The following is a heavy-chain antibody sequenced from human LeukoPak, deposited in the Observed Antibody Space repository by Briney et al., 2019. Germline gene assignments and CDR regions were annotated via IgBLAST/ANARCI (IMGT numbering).Heavy chain of an antibody. J-gene: IGHJ3*02. CDR1: GFTFSSYG. CDR2: ISYDGSNK. Sequence: GRSLRLSCAASGFTFSSYGMHWVRQAPGKGLEWVAVISYDGSNKYYADSVKGRFTISRDNSKNTLYLQMNSLRAEDTAVYYCARDRVSRAAITGAFDIWGQGTMVTVSS. V-gene: IGHV3-30*03. CDR3: ARDRVSRAAITGAFDI. D-gene: IGHD2-15*01.